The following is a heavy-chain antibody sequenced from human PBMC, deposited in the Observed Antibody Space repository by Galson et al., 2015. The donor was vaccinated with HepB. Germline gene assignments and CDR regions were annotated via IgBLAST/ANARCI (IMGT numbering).Heavy chain of an antibody. Sequence: SLRLSCAASGFTFSSYVMSWVRQAPGKGLEWVSAISGGGGGTYYADSVKGRFTISGDNSKTTLYLQMNSLRAEDTAVYYCAKGSRYDSSGFLSALYIWGQGTMVTVSS. CDR3: AKGSRYDSSGFLSALYI. CDR2: ISGGGGGT. V-gene: IGHV3-23*01. J-gene: IGHJ3*02. CDR1: GFTFSSYV. D-gene: IGHD3-22*01.